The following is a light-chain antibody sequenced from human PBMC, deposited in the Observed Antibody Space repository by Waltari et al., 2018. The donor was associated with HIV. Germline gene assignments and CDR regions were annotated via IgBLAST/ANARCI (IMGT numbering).Light chain of an antibody. CDR1: QSVNSGY. J-gene: IGKJ2*02. V-gene: IGKV3-20*01. Sequence: EIVLAQSPDTLSLSPRERAILSCRASQSVNSGYLAWYQQRPGQAPRLLIFDTSRRASGIPDRFSGSGSGTDFTLTISSLEPEDFAVYYCQQYGNSPPCTFGQGTKLEIK. CDR2: DTS. CDR3: QQYGNSPPCT.